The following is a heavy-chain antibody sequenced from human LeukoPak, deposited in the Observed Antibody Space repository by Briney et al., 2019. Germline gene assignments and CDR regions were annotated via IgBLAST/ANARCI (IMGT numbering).Heavy chain of an antibody. J-gene: IGHJ5*02. Sequence: SETLSLTCTVSGGSISSYYWSWIRHPPGKGLEWIGEINHSGSTNYHPSLNSRVTMSVDTSKKQFSLKLSSVTAADTAVYYCARGPYYDFWSGPIMANWFDPWGQGTLVTVSS. CDR2: INHSGST. V-gene: IGHV4-34*01. CDR3: ARGPYYDFWSGPIMANWFDP. CDR1: GGSISSYY. D-gene: IGHD3-3*01.